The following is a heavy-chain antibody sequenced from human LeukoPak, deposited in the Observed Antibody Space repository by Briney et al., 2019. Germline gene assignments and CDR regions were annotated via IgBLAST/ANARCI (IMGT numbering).Heavy chain of an antibody. J-gene: IGHJ6*02. V-gene: IGHV4-39*07. CDR1: GGSISDINYY. Sequence: PSETLSLTCNVAGGSISDINYYWAWIRQPPGKGLEWIASVYYSGSTHYNPSLKSRVTISGDTSKNQFSLKLSSVTAADTAVYYCARGRHQTGMDVWGQGTTVTVSS. CDR2: VYYSGST. CDR3: ARGRHQTGMDV.